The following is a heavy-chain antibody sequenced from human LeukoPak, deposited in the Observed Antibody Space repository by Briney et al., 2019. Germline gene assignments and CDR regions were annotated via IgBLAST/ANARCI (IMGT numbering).Heavy chain of an antibody. D-gene: IGHD3-3*01. CDR1: GYTFISYX. V-gene: IGHV1-8*01. J-gene: IGHJ6*02. CDR3: ARAIWSGYYRLYYYYYYGMDV. CDR2: XNXNSGNK. Sequence: GASVKVSCKASGYTFISYXINWVRQATGQGLGWMRWXNXNSGNKGYAQKFQGRVTMTRNTSISTAYMELSSLRYEDTAVYYCARAIWSGYYRLYYYYYYGMDVWGHGTTVTVSS.